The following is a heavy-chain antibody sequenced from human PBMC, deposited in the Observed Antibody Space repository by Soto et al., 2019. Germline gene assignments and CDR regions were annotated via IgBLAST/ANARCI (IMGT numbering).Heavy chain of an antibody. D-gene: IGHD4-17*01. CDR3: ARHFMTTVTEYYFDF. CDR2: IYYSGDT. Sequence: SETLSLTCTVSGASLTITSYYWGWIRQPPGKGLEWLGSIYYSGDTYQDPSLKSRVTISVDTSKNQFSLKLTSVTAADTAVYYCARHFMTTVTEYYFDFWGQGTLVTVSS. J-gene: IGHJ4*02. V-gene: IGHV4-39*01. CDR1: GASLTITSYY.